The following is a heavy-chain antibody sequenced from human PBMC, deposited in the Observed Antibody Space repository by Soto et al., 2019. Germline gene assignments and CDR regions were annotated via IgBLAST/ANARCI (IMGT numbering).Heavy chain of an antibody. V-gene: IGHV3-21*01. CDR2: INGRGNYI. CDR3: AREDGVVGATSAFDY. J-gene: IGHJ4*02. CDR1: GFTFSTYN. Sequence: EVLLVESGGGLVKPGGSLRLSCAASGFTFSTYNMNWVRQAPGKGLEWVSSINGRGNYIYYTDAVKGGFTISRDNAKTSLYLQMDSLRAEDTAVYYCAREDGVVGATSAFDYWGQGTLVTVSS. D-gene: IGHD1-26*01.